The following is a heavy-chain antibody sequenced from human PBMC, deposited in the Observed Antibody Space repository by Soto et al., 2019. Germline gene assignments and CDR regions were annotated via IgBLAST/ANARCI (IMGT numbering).Heavy chain of an antibody. D-gene: IGHD5-12*01. Sequence: EVQLLESGGGLVQPGGSLRLSCAASGFTFSSYAMSWVRQAPGKGLEWVSAISGSGGSTYYADSVKGRFTISRDNSKNTLYLQMNSLRAEDTAVYYCAKDGSPRWLQLSEKSDAFDIWGQGTMVTVSS. CDR1: GFTFSSYA. V-gene: IGHV3-23*01. CDR3: AKDGSPRWLQLSEKSDAFDI. J-gene: IGHJ3*02. CDR2: ISGSGGST.